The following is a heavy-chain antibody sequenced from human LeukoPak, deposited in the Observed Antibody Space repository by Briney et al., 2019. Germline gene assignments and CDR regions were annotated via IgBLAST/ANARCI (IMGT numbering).Heavy chain of an antibody. CDR2: ISGSGGST. CDR1: GFTFSSYA. J-gene: IGHJ4*02. D-gene: IGHD2-2*01. Sequence: GGSLRLSCAASGFTFSSYAMSWVRQAPGKGLEWVSAISGSGGSTYYADSVKGRFTISRDNSKNTLYLQMNSLRTEDTAVYYCARGFRSSTSCYQXXXDFWGQGTLVTVSS. V-gene: IGHV3-23*01. CDR3: ARGFRSSTSCYQXXXDF.